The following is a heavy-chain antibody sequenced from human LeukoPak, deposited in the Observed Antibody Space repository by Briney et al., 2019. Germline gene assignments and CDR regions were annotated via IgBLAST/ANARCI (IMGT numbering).Heavy chain of an antibody. CDR3: ARDLAMVRGEYWFDP. J-gene: IGHJ5*02. Sequence: SVKVSCKASGGTFSSYTISWVRQAPGQGLEWMGRIIPILGIANYAQKFQGRVTNTADKSTSTAYMELSSLRSEDTAVYYCARDLAMVRGEYWFDPWGQGTLVTVSS. CDR1: GGTFSSYT. CDR2: IIPILGIA. D-gene: IGHD3-10*01. V-gene: IGHV1-69*04.